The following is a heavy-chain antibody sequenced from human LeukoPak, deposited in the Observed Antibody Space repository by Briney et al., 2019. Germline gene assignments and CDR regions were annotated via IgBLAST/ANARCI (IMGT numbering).Heavy chain of an antibody. V-gene: IGHV4-4*07. J-gene: IGHJ6*03. Sequence: SETLSLTCTVSGGSISSYYWSWIRQPAGKGLEWIGRIYTSGSTNYNPSLKSRVTISVDTSKNQFSLKLGSVTAADTAVYYCASVGLCSGSSCTFHYYFFYMDVWGKGTTVTVSS. D-gene: IGHD2-2*01. CDR1: GGSISSYY. CDR2: IYTSGST. CDR3: ASVGLCSGSSCTFHYYFFYMDV.